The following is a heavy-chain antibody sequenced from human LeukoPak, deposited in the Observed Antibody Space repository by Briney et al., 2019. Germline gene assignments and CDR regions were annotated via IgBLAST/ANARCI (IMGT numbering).Heavy chain of an antibody. Sequence: ASVKVSCKASGYTFTGYYMHWVRQAPGQGLEWMGWINPNSGGTNYAQKFKGRVTMTRDTSISKAYMELSRLRSDDTAVYYCARVMGTDYYYGSGSYYTAPDFDYWGQGTLVTVSS. CDR1: GYTFTGYY. CDR3: ARVMGTDYYYGSGSYYTAPDFDY. J-gene: IGHJ4*02. V-gene: IGHV1-2*02. D-gene: IGHD3-10*01. CDR2: INPNSGGT.